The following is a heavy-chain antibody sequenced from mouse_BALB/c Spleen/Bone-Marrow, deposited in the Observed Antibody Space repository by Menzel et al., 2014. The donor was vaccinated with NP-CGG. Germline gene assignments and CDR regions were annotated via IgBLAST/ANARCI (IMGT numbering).Heavy chain of an antibody. CDR2: INPSTGYT. V-gene: IGHV1-7*01. CDR1: GYTFTSYW. Sequence: QVHVKQSGAELAKPGASVKMSCKASGYTFTSYWMHWVKQRPGQGLEWIGYINPSTGYTEYSQKFKDKATLTADKSSSTAYMQLSSLTSEDSAVYYCARSRTGTYFDYWGQGTTLTVSS. J-gene: IGHJ2*01. D-gene: IGHD4-1*01. CDR3: ARSRTGTYFDY.